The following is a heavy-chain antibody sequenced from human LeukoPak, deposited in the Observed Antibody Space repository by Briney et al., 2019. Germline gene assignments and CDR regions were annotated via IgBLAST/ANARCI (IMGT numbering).Heavy chain of an antibody. V-gene: IGHV1-46*02. D-gene: IGHD6-19*01. CDR3: ARQGTYSSAIGMGY. J-gene: IGHJ4*02. Sequence: ASVKVSCTASGYTFNNHYMYWVRQAPAQGLGWMGVINPSGGSTSYAQKFQGRVTMTRDTSTRTFYMEVNSLRSEDTAVYYCARQGTYSSAIGMGYWGQGTLVTVSS. CDR1: GYTFNNHY. CDR2: INPSGGST.